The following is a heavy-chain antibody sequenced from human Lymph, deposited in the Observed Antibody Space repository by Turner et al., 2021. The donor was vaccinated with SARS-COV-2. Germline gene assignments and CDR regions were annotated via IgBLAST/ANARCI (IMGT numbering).Heavy chain of an antibody. CDR2: ISSSSSYI. V-gene: IGHV3-21*01. Sequence: EVQLVESGGGLVKPGWSLRLSCTASGFPYSTYSMNWVRQATGKGLECIASISSSSSYIYYADSVKGRFTISRDEAKNSLYLQMNSLRAEDTAVYYCARDSPTTADYVDYWGQGTLVTVSS. D-gene: IGHD4-17*01. CDR1: GFPYSTYS. CDR3: ARDSPTTADYVDY. J-gene: IGHJ4*02.